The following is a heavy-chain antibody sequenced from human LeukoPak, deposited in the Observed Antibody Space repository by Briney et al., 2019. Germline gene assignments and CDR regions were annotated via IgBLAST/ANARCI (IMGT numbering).Heavy chain of an antibody. D-gene: IGHD4-23*01. CDR3: ARSPTEPGRWRDFDS. Sequence: SGGSLRLSCAASGFTLSTYTMNWVRQAPGKGLEWVSSISSSGTYIYYADSAKGRFTISRDNAQNSLYLQMNSLRAEDTAVYYCARSPTEPGRWRDFDSWVQGTLVIVSS. J-gene: IGHJ4*02. CDR1: GFTLSTYT. V-gene: IGHV3-21*01. CDR2: ISSSGTYI.